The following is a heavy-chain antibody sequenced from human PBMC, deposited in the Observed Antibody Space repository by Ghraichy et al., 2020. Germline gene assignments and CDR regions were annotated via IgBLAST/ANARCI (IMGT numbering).Heavy chain of an antibody. J-gene: IGHJ4*02. Sequence: GGSLRLSCAASGFTFSSYAMHWVRQAPGKGLEYVSAISSNGGSTYYADSVKGRFTISRDNSKNTLYLQMGSLRAEDMAVYYCARGYCSGGSCYDTVDYWGQRTLVTVSS. V-gene: IGHV3-64*02. CDR2: ISSNGGST. CDR3: ARGYCSGGSCYDTVDY. D-gene: IGHD2-15*01. CDR1: GFTFSSYA.